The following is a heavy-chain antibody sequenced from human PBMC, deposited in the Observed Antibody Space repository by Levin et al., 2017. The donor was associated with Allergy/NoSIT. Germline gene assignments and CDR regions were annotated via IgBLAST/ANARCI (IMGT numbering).Heavy chain of an antibody. CDR3: TRGFRPTFQGSSWPFDI. J-gene: IGHJ3*02. D-gene: IGHD6-13*01. V-gene: IGHV1-3*01. Sequence: GRVTITRDTSASTAYMELSSLRSEDTAVYYCTRGFRPTFQGSSWPFDIWGQGTMVTVSS.